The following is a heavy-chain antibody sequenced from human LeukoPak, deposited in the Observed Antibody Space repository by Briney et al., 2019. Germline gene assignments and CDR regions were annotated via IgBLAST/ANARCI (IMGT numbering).Heavy chain of an antibody. CDR2: IYYSGST. J-gene: IGHJ5*02. D-gene: IGHD6-13*01. V-gene: IGHV4-59*01. CDR3: ARLLGITAAGSYWFDP. Sequence: SETLSLTCTVSGGSISSSYWSWIRQPPGKGLEWIGYIYYSGSTNYNPSLKSRVTISVDTSKNQFSLKLSSVTAADTAVYYRARLLGITAAGSYWFDPWGQGTLVTVSS. CDR1: GGSISSSY.